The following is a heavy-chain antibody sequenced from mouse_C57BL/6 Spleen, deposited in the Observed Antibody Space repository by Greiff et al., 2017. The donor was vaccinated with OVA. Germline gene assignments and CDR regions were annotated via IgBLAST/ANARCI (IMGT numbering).Heavy chain of an antibody. Sequence: VQLQQSGAELARPGASVKMSCKASGYTFTSYTMHWVKQRPGQGLEWIGYINPSSGYTKYNQKFKDKATLTADKSSSTAYMQLSSLTSEDSAVYYCAREGNYYAMDYWGQGTSVTVSS. V-gene: IGHV1-4*01. CDR2: INPSSGYT. CDR1: GYTFTSYT. CDR3: AREGNYYAMDY. J-gene: IGHJ4*01.